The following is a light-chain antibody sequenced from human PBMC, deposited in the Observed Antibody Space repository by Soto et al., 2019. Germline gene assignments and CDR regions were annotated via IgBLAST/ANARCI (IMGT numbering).Light chain of an antibody. CDR2: GAS. V-gene: IGKV3-15*01. Sequence: IPQTQSPATLSLSPGERHTLFCRASQSVRSNLAWYQQKTGQATRLLIYGASTRATGFPARVSGSAYGTEVTLTISRLQSEDGAVYYGHQYYKWPQTFGQGTKVDIK. CDR1: QSVRSN. CDR3: HQYYKWPQT. J-gene: IGKJ1*01.